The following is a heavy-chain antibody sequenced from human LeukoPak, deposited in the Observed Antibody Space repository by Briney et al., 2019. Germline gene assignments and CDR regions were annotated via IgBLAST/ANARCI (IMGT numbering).Heavy chain of an antibody. D-gene: IGHD6-13*01. CDR2: INPNSGGT. J-gene: IGHJ6*02. V-gene: IGHV1-2*02. CDR1: GYTFTGYY. CDR3: ASSSWYEAYYYYGMDV. Sequence: ASVKVSCKASGYTFTGYYMHWVRQAPGQGLEWMGWINPNSGGTNYAQKFQGRVTMTRDTSISTAYMELSRLRSDDTAVYYCASSSWYEAYYYYGMDVWGQGTTATVSS.